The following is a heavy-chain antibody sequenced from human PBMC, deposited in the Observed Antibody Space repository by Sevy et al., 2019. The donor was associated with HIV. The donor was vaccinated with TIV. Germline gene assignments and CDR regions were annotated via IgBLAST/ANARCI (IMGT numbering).Heavy chain of an antibody. Sequence: GGSLRLSCAGSGFTFSTYPMHWVRQSPGKGLEWVTVISYDGSSKYYADSVKGRFTISRDDSKNTLFLQMNSLRAEDTAVYYCSKDRGYSSVGVSRGMDVWGQGTTVTVSS. J-gene: IGHJ6*02. CDR1: GFTFSTYP. V-gene: IGHV3-30-3*01. CDR3: SKDRGYSSVGVSRGMDV. CDR2: ISYDGSSK. D-gene: IGHD6-19*01.